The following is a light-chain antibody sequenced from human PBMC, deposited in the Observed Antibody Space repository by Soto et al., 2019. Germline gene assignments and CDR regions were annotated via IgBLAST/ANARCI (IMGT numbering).Light chain of an antibody. J-gene: IGKJ2*01. CDR1: QTISTY. CDR2: TAS. CDR3: QQSHGIPYT. Sequence: DIPMTQSPSSLSASVGDRVTITCRASQTISTYLNWYQQNPGKAPKLLIYTASTLQSVVPSRFSGSGSGTDFTLTISSLQPEDFATYYCQQSHGIPYTFGQGTKLEIK. V-gene: IGKV1-39*01.